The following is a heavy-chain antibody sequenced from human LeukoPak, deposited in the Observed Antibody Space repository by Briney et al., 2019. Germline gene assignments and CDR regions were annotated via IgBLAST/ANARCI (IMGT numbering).Heavy chain of an antibody. CDR2: INHSGST. CDR3: ARGSGYCTNGVCSLYYFDY. J-gene: IGHJ4*02. V-gene: IGHV4-34*01. Sequence: SETLSLTCAVYGGPFSSYYWSWIRRPPGKGLEWIGEINHSGSTNYNPSLKSRVTISVDTSKNQFSLKLSSVTAADTAVYYCARGSGYCTNGVCSLYYFDYWGQGTLVTVSS. CDR1: GGPFSSYY. D-gene: IGHD2-8*01.